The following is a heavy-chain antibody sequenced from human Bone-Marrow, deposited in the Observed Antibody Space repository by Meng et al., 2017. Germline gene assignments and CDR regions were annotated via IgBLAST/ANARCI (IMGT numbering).Heavy chain of an antibody. D-gene: IGHD3-22*01. J-gene: IGHJ4*02. Sequence: AQVEEHGGGRVRLGASLRLSCAASGFTFSIYSLNWGRKGPGTGLEWVSVIYSGGGTYYADSVKGRFTISRDNSNNRVYLQMNSLRPDDTAVYYCARGGYYYETSGPDYWGQGTLVTVSS. V-gene: IGHV3-66*02. CDR3: ARGGYYYETSGPDY. CDR2: IYSGGGT. CDR1: GFTFSIYS.